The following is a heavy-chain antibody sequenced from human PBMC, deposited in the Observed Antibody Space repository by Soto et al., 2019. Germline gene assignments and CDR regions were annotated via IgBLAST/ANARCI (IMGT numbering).Heavy chain of an antibody. J-gene: IGHJ3*02. D-gene: IGHD3-3*01. CDR2: IYYSGST. V-gene: IGHV4-31*03. CDR3: ARLPLRFLVRSAFDI. CDR1: GGSISSGGYY. Sequence: PWETLSLTCTVSGGSISSGGYYWSWIRQHPGKGLEWIGYIYYSGSTYYNPSLKSRVTISVDTSKNQFSLKLSSVTAADTAVYYCARLPLRFLVRSAFDIWGQGTMVTVSS.